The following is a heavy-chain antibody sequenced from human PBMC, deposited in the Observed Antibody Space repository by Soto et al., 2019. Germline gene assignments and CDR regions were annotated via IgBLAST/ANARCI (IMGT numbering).Heavy chain of an antibody. CDR1: GGSITSANYY. J-gene: IGHJ5*02. CDR2: IYSSGTT. CDR3: ARMGLHLGELSRNWFDP. D-gene: IGHD3-16*02. V-gene: IGHV4-31*03. Sequence: VQLQESGPGLVKPSQTLSLSCSISGGSITSANYYWTWIRLFPGKGLEWIGYIYSSGTTHYNPSLKSRATISLDTTNNQFSLEVKSATAADTAVYYCARMGLHLGELSRNWFDPWGQGSLVTVSS.